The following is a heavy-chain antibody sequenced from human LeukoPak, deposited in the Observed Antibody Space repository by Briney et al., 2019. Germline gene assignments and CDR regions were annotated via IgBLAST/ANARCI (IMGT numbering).Heavy chain of an antibody. CDR2: IRSKAYGGTT. J-gene: IGHJ4*02. CDR1: GFTFGDYA. V-gene: IGHV3-49*04. D-gene: IGHD3-10*01. Sequence: GGSLRLSCTASGFTFGDYAMSWVRQAPGKGLEWVGFIRSKAYGGTTEYAASVKGRFTISRDDSKSIAYLQMNSLKTEDTAVYYCTRDGLSSGSYYGGFDYWGQGTLVTVSS. CDR3: TRDGLSSGSYYGGFDY.